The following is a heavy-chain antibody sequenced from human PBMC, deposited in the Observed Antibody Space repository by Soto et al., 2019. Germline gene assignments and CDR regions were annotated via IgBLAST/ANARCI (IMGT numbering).Heavy chain of an antibody. CDR2: IYYSGST. CDR3: ARVIEDYDSSGYYDAFDI. V-gene: IGHV4-61*01. CDR1: GGSVSSGSYY. D-gene: IGHD3-22*01. J-gene: IGHJ3*02. Sequence: SETLSLTCTVSGGSVSSGSYYWSWIRQPPGKGLEWIGYIYYSGSTNYNPSLKSRVTISVDTSKNQFSLKLSSVTAADTAVYYCARVIEDYDSSGYYDAFDIWGQGTMVTVSS.